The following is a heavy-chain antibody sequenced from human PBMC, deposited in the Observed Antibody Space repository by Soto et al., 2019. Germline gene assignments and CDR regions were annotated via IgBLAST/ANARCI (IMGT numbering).Heavy chain of an antibody. CDR2: IYYSGST. D-gene: IGHD3-10*02. CDR3: ASMFGELFVYYFDY. CDR1: GGSISSSSYY. J-gene: IGHJ4*02. V-gene: IGHV4-39*01. Sequence: SETLSLTCTVSGGSISSSSYYWGWIRQPPGKGLEWIGSIYYSGSTYYNPSLKSRVTISVDTSKNQFSLKLSSVTAADTAVYYCASMFGELFVYYFDYWGQGTLVTVSS.